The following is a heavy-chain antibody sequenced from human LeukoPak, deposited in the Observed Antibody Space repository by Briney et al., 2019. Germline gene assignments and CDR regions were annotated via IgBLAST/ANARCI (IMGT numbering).Heavy chain of an antibody. CDR1: GGTFSSYA. D-gene: IGHD1-26*01. Sequence: ASVKVSCKASGGTFSSYAISWVRQAPGQGLEWMGGIIPIFGTANYAQKFQGRVTITADESTSTAYMELSSLRSEDTAVYYCARSIVGAISYNWFDPWGQGTLVTVSS. CDR3: ARSIVGAISYNWFDP. J-gene: IGHJ5*02. CDR2: IIPIFGTA. V-gene: IGHV1-69*13.